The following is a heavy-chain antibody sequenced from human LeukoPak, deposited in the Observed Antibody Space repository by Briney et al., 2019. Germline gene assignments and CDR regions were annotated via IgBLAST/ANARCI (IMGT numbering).Heavy chain of an antibody. CDR3: AREVPAADY. J-gene: IGHJ4*02. CDR2: ISYDGSNK. CDR1: GFSFSDYA. D-gene: IGHD2-2*01. Sequence: GGSLRLSCAASGFSFSDYAMHWVRQAPGKGLEWVAIISYDGSNKYYADSVKGRFTISRDNSKNTQYPQMTSLRAEDTAVYYCAREVPAADYWGQGTPVTVSS. V-gene: IGHV3-30-3*01.